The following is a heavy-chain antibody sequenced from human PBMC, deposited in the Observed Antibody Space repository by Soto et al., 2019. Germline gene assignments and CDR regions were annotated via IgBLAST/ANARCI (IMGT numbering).Heavy chain of an antibody. CDR3: AKGVLSFHYGMEV. CDR2: ISSTAGRTS. Sequence: PGGSLRLSCATSGFTFNTYPMTWVRQAPGKGLERVSSISSTAGRTSSYADSVKGRFAISRDFSDNTVYLQMNNLRVDDTAVYFCAKGVLSFHYGMEVWGQGTTVTVSS. D-gene: IGHD3-10*01. V-gene: IGHV3-23*01. J-gene: IGHJ6*02. CDR1: GFTFNTYP.